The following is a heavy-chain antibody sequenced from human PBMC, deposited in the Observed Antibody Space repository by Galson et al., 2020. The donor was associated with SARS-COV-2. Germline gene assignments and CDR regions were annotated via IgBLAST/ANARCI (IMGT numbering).Heavy chain of an antibody. J-gene: IGHJ4*02. Sequence: SETLSLTCTVSGGSISRSSYYWGWIRQPPGKGLEWIGSISYSGSANYSPSLKSRVTISVDTSKNQLSLNLNSVTAADTALYYCARDSGPSRRYFDYWGQGTLVTVSS. D-gene: IGHD1-26*01. V-gene: IGHV4-39*07. CDR3: ARDSGPSRRYFDY. CDR2: ISYSGSA. CDR1: GGSISRSSYY.